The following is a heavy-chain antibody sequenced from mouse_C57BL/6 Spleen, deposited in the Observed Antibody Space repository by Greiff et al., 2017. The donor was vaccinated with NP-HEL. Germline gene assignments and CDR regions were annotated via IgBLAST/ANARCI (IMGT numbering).Heavy chain of an antibody. CDR2: IYPGDGDT. Sequence: VQLQQSGPELVKPGASVKISCKASGYAFSSSWMNWVKQRPGKGLEWIGRIYPGDGDTNYNGKFKGKATLTADKSSSTAYMQLSSLTSEDSAVYFCARAGVNPVEYYFDYWGQGTTLTVSS. CDR3: ARAGVNPVEYYFDY. CDR1: GYAFSSSW. V-gene: IGHV1-82*01. J-gene: IGHJ2*01.